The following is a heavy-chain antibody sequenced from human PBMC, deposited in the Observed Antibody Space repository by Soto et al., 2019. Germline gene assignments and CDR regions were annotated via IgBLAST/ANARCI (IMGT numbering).Heavy chain of an antibody. Sequence: SETLSLTCAVYGGSFSGYYWSWIRQPPGKGLEWIGEINHSGSTNYNPSLKSRVTISVDRSKNQFSFKLSYVTAADTAVYYCARIDYDFWSGYRLGGNYYYYGMDVWGQGTTVTVSS. V-gene: IGHV4-34*01. CDR3: ARIDYDFWSGYRLGGNYYYYGMDV. CDR2: INHSGST. J-gene: IGHJ6*02. D-gene: IGHD3-3*01. CDR1: GGSFSGYY.